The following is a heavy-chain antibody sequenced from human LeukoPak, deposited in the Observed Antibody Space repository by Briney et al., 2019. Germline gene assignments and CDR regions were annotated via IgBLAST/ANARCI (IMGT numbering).Heavy chain of an antibody. J-gene: IGHJ4*02. D-gene: IGHD3-9*01. CDR2: INWNSGTI. CDR1: GFTFDDYA. V-gene: IGHV3-9*01. Sequence: GGSLRLSCAASGFTFDDYAMHWVRQAPGKGLEWVSGINWNSGTIGYADSVKGRFTISRDNAKNSLYLQMSGLRAEDTALYYCAKDIYYDITQPLDWGQGTLVTVSS. CDR3: AKDIYYDITQPLD.